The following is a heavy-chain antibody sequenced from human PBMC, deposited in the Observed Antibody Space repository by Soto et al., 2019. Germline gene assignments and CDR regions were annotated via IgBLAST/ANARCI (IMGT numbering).Heavy chain of an antibody. CDR1: GGSFSGYY. CDR2: INHSGST. D-gene: IGHD5-18*01. V-gene: IGHV4-34*01. J-gene: IGHJ5*02. Sequence: QVQLQQWGAGLLKPSETLSLTCAVYGGSFSGYYWSWIRQPPGKGLEWIGEINHSGSTNYNPSLTSRVTISVDTSKNQFSLKLSSVTAADTAVYYCARGWIQLWSSGFDPWGQGTLVTVSS. CDR3: ARGWIQLWSSGFDP.